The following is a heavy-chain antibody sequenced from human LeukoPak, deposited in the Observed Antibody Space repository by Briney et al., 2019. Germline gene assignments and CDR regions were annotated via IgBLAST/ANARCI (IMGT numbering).Heavy chain of an antibody. D-gene: IGHD2-21*02. CDR3: ARDHVDCMGSRYFDY. V-gene: IGHV3-21*01. J-gene: IGHJ4*02. CDR1: GFTFSSYS. Sequence: GGSLRLSCAASGFTFSSYSMNWVRQAPGEGLGWVSSISTSSSYIYYTDSVKVRFTSSRDNAKDSLYLQMNSPRAEDTAVYYCARDHVDCMGSRYFDYWGQGTLVTVSS. CDR2: ISTSSSYI.